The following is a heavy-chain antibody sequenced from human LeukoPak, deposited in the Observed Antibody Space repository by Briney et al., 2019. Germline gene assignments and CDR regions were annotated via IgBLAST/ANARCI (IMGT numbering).Heavy chain of an antibody. V-gene: IGHV3-48*01. CDR1: GFTFSSYS. CDR2: ISSSSSTI. CDR3: ARDLPCSGGSCPEFDY. D-gene: IGHD2-15*01. J-gene: IGHJ4*02. Sequence: GGSLRLSCAASGFTFSSYSMNWVRQAPGKGLEWVSYISSSSSTIYYADSVKGRFTISRDNAKNSLYLQMNSLRAEDTAVYYCARDLPCSGGSCPEFDYWGQGTLVTVSS.